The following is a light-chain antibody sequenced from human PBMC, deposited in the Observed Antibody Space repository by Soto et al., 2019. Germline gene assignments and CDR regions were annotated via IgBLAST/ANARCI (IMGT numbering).Light chain of an antibody. V-gene: IGKV3-11*01. CDR2: DAS. J-gene: IGKJ1*01. Sequence: IVLTQSPATLSLSPGERATLSCRASQSVGTFLAWYQHKPGQAPRLLIYDASNRATGIPARFSGSGSGTDFTLIISSLEPEDFAVYFCQQRSNGRTFGQGTKVDIK. CDR1: QSVGTF. CDR3: QQRSNGRT.